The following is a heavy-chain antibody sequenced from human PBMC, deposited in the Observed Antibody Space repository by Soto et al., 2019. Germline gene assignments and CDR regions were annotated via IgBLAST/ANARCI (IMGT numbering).Heavy chain of an antibody. CDR1: GYSFTSYW. D-gene: IGHD3-10*01. CDR3: ARRDGSGSYESYYGMDV. CDR2: IDPSDSYT. J-gene: IGHJ6*02. Sequence: GESLKIVCKGSGYSFTSYWISWVRQMPGKGLEWMGRIDPSDSYTNYSPSFQGHVTISADKSISTAYLQWSSLKASDTAMYYCARRDGSGSYESYYGMDVWGQGTTVTVSS. V-gene: IGHV5-10-1*01.